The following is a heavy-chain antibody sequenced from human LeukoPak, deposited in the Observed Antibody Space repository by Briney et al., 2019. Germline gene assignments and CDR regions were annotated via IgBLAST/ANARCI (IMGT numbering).Heavy chain of an antibody. CDR1: GGSIRSYY. CDR3: ARDPYYYDN. J-gene: IGHJ4*02. CDR2: IYYSGST. V-gene: IGHV4-30-4*08. Sequence: SETLSLTCTVSGGSIRSYYWSWIRQPPGKGLEWIGYIYYSGSTYYNPSLKSRVTISVDTSKNQFSLKLSSVTAADTAVYYCARDPYYYDNWGQGTLVTVSS.